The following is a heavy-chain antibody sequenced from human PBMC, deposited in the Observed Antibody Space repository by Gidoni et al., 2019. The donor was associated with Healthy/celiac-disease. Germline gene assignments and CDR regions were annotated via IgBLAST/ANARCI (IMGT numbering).Heavy chain of an antibody. Sequence: QVQLQESGPGLVKPSQTLSLTCPVSGGSISRGRSYWRWIRQPAGKGLEWIGRIYNSGSTNYNPYLKSGVTISVDTSKNQFALKLSSVTAAETAVYYGARYRGQYCTKGVCYTGWFDPWGQGTLVTVSS. D-gene: IGHD2-8*01. V-gene: IGHV4-61*02. CDR2: IYNSGST. CDR1: GGSISRGRSY. CDR3: ARYRGQYCTKGVCYTGWFDP. J-gene: IGHJ5*02.